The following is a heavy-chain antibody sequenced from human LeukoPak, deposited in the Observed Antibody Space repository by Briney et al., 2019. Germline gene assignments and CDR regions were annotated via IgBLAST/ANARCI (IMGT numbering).Heavy chain of an antibody. CDR3: VRLYAY. CDR1: RVTFSNYF. CDR2: ITGDGSST. D-gene: IGHD2/OR15-2a*01. J-gene: IGHJ4*02. Sequence: PGGSLRLSCTASRVTFSNYFMHWVRQVPGEGPVWVSRITGDGSSTSYADSVKGRFTISRDNAKNTLYLQMNSLRAEDTALYYCVRLYAYWGQGTLVTVSS. V-gene: IGHV3-74*01.